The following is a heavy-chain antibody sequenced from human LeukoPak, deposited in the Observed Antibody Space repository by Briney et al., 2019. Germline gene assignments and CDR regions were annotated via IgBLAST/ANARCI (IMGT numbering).Heavy chain of an antibody. D-gene: IGHD2-21*01. V-gene: IGHV3-74*01. Sequence: PPGGSLRLSCAASGFSFSNYWMHWVRQAPGKGLVWVSRINSDGSSTTYADSVKGRFTISRDNAKNTLYLQMNSLRAEDTAVYYCARDGVEFYNWFDPWGQGTLVTVSS. CDR1: GFSFSNYW. J-gene: IGHJ5*02. CDR3: ARDGVEFYNWFDP. CDR2: INSDGSST.